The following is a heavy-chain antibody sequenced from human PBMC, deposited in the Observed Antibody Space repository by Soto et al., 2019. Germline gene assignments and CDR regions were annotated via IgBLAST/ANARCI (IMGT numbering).Heavy chain of an antibody. CDR3: TSRPRPSTPGIYSLTSSLNS. Sequence: QVQLEQSGAEVRKPGASIKVSCRVAGHTLTELSMHWVRQAPGQGLEWMGGIDPRDDKNFYAQKFQGSVTMIDDASSNSAYVVLSSLRSEDTAVYYCTSRPRPSTPGIYSLTSSLNSWGQGQLVTVSS. CDR1: GHTLTELS. CDR2: IDPRDDKN. D-gene: IGHD6-13*01. V-gene: IGHV1-24*01. J-gene: IGHJ4*02.